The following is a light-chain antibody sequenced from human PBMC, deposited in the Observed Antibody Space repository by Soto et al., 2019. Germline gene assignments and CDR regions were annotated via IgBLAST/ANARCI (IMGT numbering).Light chain of an antibody. J-gene: IGLJ3*02. CDR1: GSNIGAGYD. V-gene: IGLV1-40*01. CDR3: QTYDSGLGGSVV. CDR2: ANS. Sequence: VLKQAPSVSGSPGQRVAISCIGSGSNIGAGYDVHWYQQLPGTAPKLIIYANSVRPSGVPDRFSVGKAGKSASLAITGLQAEDEADYYCQTYDSGLGGSVVFGGGTQLTVL.